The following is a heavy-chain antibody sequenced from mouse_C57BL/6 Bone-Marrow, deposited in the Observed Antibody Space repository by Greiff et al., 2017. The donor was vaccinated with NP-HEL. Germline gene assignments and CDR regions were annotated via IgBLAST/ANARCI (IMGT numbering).Heavy chain of an antibody. D-gene: IGHD2-1*01. CDR2: IYPGNSDT. CDR1: GYTFTSYW. J-gene: IGHJ4*01. V-gene: IGHV1-5*01. CDR3: TRDYGNGYYAMDY. Sequence: EVQLQQSGTVLARPGASVKMSCKTSGYTFTSYWMHWVKQRPGQGLEWIGAIYPGNSDTSSNQTFKGKAKLTAITSASTAYMELSSLTNEDSAVYYCTRDYGNGYYAMDYWGQGTSVTVSS.